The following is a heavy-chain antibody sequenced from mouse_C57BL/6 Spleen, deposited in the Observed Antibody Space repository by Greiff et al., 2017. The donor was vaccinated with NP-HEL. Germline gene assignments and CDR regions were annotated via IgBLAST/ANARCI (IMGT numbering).Heavy chain of an antibody. Sequence: VQRVASGAELVKPGASVKMSCKASGYTFTTYPIEWMKQNHGKSLEWIGNFHPYNDDTKYNEKFKGKATLTVEKSSSTVYLELSRLTSDDSAVYYCARRHYYGSSYVHWYFDVWGTGTTVTVSS. CDR2: FHPYNDDT. CDR1: GYTFTTYP. CDR3: ARRHYYGSSYVHWYFDV. V-gene: IGHV1-47*01. J-gene: IGHJ1*03. D-gene: IGHD1-1*01.